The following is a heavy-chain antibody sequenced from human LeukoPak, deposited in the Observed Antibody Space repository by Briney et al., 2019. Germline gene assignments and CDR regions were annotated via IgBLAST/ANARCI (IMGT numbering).Heavy chain of an antibody. CDR2: INHSGST. Sequence: SETLSLTCAVYGGSFSGYYWSWIRQPPGKGLEWIGEINHSGSTNYNPSPKSRVTISVDTSKNQFSLKLSSVTAADTAVYYCARRLGETNYYYYYMDVWGKGTTVTVSS. V-gene: IGHV4-34*01. D-gene: IGHD3-10*01. J-gene: IGHJ6*03. CDR3: ARRLGETNYYYYYMDV. CDR1: GGSFSGYY.